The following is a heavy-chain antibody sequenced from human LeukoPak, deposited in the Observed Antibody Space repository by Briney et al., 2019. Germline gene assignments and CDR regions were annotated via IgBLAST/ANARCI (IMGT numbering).Heavy chain of an antibody. Sequence: SETLSLTCTVSGGSISSSSYYWGWIRQPPGKGLEWIGSIYYSGSTYYNPSLKSRVTISVDTSKNQFSLKLSSVTAADTAVYYCARGVSMVRGGIFDYWGQGTLVTVSS. J-gene: IGHJ4*02. CDR1: GGSISSSSYY. CDR3: ARGVSMVRGGIFDY. CDR2: IYYSGST. V-gene: IGHV4-39*07. D-gene: IGHD3-10*01.